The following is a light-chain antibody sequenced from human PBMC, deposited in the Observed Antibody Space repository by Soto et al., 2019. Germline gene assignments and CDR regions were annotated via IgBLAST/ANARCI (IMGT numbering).Light chain of an antibody. CDR1: QSVSSN. CDR3: QHYNNWPPWT. Sequence: EIVMTQSPATLSVSPGERATLSCRASQSVSSNLAWYQQIPGQAPRLLIYGASTRATGIPARFSGSGSGTEFTLTISSLQSEDFAVYYCQHYNNWPPWTFGQGTKVEIK. J-gene: IGKJ1*01. CDR2: GAS. V-gene: IGKV3-15*01.